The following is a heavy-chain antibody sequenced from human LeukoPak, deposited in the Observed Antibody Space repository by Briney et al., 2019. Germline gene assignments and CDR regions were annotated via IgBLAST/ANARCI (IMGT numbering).Heavy chain of an antibody. J-gene: IGHJ5*02. D-gene: IGHD5-12*01. CDR3: VRTYDEKPLGWFDP. CDR2: ISINGGST. Sequence: PGGSLRLSCSASGTAFSTYAMHWVRQPPGKGLYYVSAISINGGSTYYADSVRGRFTISRDNSKNTLYLQMSSLRPDDTAVYYCVRTYDEKPLGWFDPWGQGALVTVSS. V-gene: IGHV3-64D*06. CDR1: GTAFSTYA.